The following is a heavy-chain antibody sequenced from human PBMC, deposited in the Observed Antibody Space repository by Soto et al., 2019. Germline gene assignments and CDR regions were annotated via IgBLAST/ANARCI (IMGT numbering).Heavy chain of an antibody. CDR2: IYYSGST. V-gene: IGHV4-59*01. Sequence: SETLSLTCTVSGGSISSYYWSWIRQPPGKGLEWIGYIYYSGSTNYNPSLKSRVTISVDTSKNQFSLKLSSVTAADTAVYYCARRNYDRRGYQVDYWGQGTLVTVSS. J-gene: IGHJ4*02. CDR1: GGSISSYY. D-gene: IGHD3-22*01. CDR3: ARRNYDRRGYQVDY.